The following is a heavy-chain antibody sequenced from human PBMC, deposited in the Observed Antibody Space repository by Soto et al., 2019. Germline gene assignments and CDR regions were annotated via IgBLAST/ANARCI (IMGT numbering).Heavy chain of an antibody. V-gene: IGHV4-39*01. J-gene: IGHJ3*02. D-gene: IGHD2-15*01. CDR3: ARCRGGTCYASYVFDI. Sequence: TSETLSLTCAASGGSISSSNYYWGWIRQPPGKGLEWIGSIYYSGSTYYNPSLKSRVTMSVETSKNQFSLNLSSVTAADTAVYYCARCRGGTCYASYVFDIWGQGTMVPASS. CDR2: IYYSGST. CDR1: GGSISSSNYY.